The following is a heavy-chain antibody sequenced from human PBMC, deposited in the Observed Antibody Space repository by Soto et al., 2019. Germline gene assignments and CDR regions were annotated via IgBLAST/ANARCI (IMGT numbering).Heavy chain of an antibody. CDR3: ERVGYYGSGSESIDY. CDR1: GGSISSYY. J-gene: IGHJ4*02. V-gene: IGHV4-59*01. Sequence: ETLSLTCTVSGGSISSYYWSWIRQPPGKGLEWIGYIYYSGSTNYNPSLKSRVTISVDTSKNQFSLKLSSVTAADTAVYYCERVGYYGSGSESIDYWGQGTLVTVSS. CDR2: IYYSGST. D-gene: IGHD3-10*01.